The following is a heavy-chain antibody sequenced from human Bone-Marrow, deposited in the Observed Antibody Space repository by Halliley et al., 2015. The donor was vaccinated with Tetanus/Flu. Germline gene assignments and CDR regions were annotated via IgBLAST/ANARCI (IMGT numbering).Heavy chain of an antibody. CDR3: AREGAGLDY. Sequence: LEWVANMNEDGSEKNYGVAVKGRFAISRDDGKNALFLQMNSLRVEDTAVYYCAREGAGLDYWGQGTLVTVSS. V-gene: IGHV3-7*04. CDR2: MNEDGSEK. J-gene: IGHJ4*02.